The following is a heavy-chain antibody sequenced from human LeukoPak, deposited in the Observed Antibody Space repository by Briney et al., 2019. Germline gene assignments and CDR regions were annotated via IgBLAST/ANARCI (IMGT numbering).Heavy chain of an antibody. CDR3: ARAGYGDSDFDY. CDR1: GYSISSSYY. Sequence: PSETLSLTCSFSGYSISSSYYWGWIGPPPGKGLEWIGSIYHSGNTYYNPSLKSRVTISVDTSKNQFSLKLNSVTAADTAVYYCARAGYGDSDFDYWGQGTLVTVSS. D-gene: IGHD4-17*01. CDR2: IYHSGNT. J-gene: IGHJ4*02. V-gene: IGHV4-38-2*02.